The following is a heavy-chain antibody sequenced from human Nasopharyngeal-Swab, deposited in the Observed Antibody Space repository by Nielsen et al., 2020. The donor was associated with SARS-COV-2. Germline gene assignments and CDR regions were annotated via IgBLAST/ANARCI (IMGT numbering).Heavy chain of an antibody. CDR2: IYLRDSDT. D-gene: IGHD5-12*01. J-gene: IGHJ6*02. CDR3: VRPEGVATSFKYYFQYGMDV. Sequence: GESLKISCTGSGYSFTSYWIAWVRQMPGKGLEWMGIIYLRDSDTRYSPSFQGQVTISADKSISTAYLQWSSLKASDTAMYYCVRPEGVATSFKYYFQYGMDVWGQGTMVTVPS. CDR1: GYSFTSYW. V-gene: IGHV5-51*01.